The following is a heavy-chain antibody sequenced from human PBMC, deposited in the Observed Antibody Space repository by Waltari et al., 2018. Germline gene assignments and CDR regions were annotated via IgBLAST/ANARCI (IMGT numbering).Heavy chain of an antibody. CDR1: GGSISSHY. CDR2: INYSGCT. Sequence: QVQLQESGPGPVKPSETLSLTCTVSGGSISSHYWSWIRQPPGKGLGLVWEINYSGCTNYNPHVKSRVSISVDTSKNQYSLQLSSVTAADTAVYSCASWQIAAAGTRWFDLWGQGTLVTVSS. D-gene: IGHD6-13*01. V-gene: IGHV4-59*11. CDR3: ASWQIAAAGTRWFDL. J-gene: IGHJ5*02.